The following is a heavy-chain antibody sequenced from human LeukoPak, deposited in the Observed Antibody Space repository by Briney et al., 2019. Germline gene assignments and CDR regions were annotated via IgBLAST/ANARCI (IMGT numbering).Heavy chain of an antibody. D-gene: IGHD6-19*01. J-gene: IGHJ4*02. CDR2: ISGNGVST. CDR3: AASTAVAGSFDY. V-gene: IGHV3-23*01. Sequence: GGSLRLSCAASGFTFSNYAMTWVRQVPGKGLEWVSAISGNGVSTFYADSVKGRFAISRDNSKNTLSLHMNSLRAEDTAEYYCAASTAVAGSFDYWGQGTLVTVSS. CDR1: GFTFSNYA.